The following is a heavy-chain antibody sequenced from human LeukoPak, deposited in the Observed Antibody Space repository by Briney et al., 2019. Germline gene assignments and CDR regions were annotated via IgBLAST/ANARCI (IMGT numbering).Heavy chain of an antibody. Sequence: SETLSLTCAVYGGSFSGYYWSWIRQPPGKGLEWIGEINRSGGANYNPSLKSRVTISVDTSKNQFSLKMSSVTAADTAVYYCARGDTYCGGDCYAPNYWAEETLVTVSS. CDR1: GGSFSGYY. V-gene: IGHV4-34*01. J-gene: IGHJ4*02. CDR3: ARGDTYCGGDCYAPNY. D-gene: IGHD2-21*02. CDR2: INRSGGA.